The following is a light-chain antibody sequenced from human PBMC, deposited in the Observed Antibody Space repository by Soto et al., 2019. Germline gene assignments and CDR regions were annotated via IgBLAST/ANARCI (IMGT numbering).Light chain of an antibody. J-gene: IGLJ1*01. CDR2: KNN. CDR1: SSNIGSNT. Sequence: QSVLTQPPSTSGAPGQRVTISCSGSSSNIGSNTVNWYQQLPGTAPKLLIYKNNQRPSGVPDRFSGSKSGTSASLAISGLQSEDGADYYCAAWDDSLNGYVFGTVTKLTVL. CDR3: AAWDDSLNGYV. V-gene: IGLV1-44*01.